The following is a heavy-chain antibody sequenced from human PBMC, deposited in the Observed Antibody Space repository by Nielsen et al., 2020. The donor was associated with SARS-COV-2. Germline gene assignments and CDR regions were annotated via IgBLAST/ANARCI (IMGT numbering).Heavy chain of an antibody. J-gene: IGHJ4*02. Sequence: GESLKISCAASGFTFSSYGMHWVRQAPGKGLEWVAVIWYDGSNKYYADSVKGRFTISRDNSKNTLYLQMNSLSAEDTAVYYCARDYSGWVVGYFDYWGQGTLVTVSS. D-gene: IGHD6-19*01. CDR2: IWYDGSNK. V-gene: IGHV3-33*01. CDR1: GFTFSSYG. CDR3: ARDYSGWVVGYFDY.